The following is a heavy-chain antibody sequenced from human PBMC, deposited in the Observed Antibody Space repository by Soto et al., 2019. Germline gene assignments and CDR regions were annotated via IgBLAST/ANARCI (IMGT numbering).Heavy chain of an antibody. D-gene: IGHD2-2*01. V-gene: IGHV5-51*01. Sequence: GEPLKISCKGSGYSFTIYWIGWVRQMPGKGLEWMCIIYPGDSDTRYSPSFQGQVTISADKSISTAYRQWSSLKASDTAMYYCARMPLRGCSCTSCKRRYYYCYGMDVWGQGTTVTFSS. CDR2: IYPGDSDT. CDR1: GYSFTIYW. CDR3: ARMPLRGCSCTSCKRRYYYCYGMDV. J-gene: IGHJ6*02.